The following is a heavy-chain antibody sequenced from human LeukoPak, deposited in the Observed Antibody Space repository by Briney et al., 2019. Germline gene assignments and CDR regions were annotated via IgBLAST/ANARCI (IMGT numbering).Heavy chain of an antibody. Sequence: ASVKVSCKASGYTFTGYYMHWVRQAPGQGLEWMGWINPNSGGTNYAQKFQGWVTMTRDTSISTAYMELSRLRSDDTAVYYCARELRYFDWPNWFDPWGQGTLVTVSS. V-gene: IGHV1-2*04. D-gene: IGHD3-9*01. CDR1: GYTFTGYY. CDR3: ARELRYFDWPNWFDP. J-gene: IGHJ5*02. CDR2: INPNSGGT.